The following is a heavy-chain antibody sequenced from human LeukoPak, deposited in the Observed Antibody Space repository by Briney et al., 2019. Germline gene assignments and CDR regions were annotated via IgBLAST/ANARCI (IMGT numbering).Heavy chain of an antibody. CDR3: ARVVVPAAILDY. J-gene: IGHJ4*02. CDR2: INHSGST. V-gene: IGHV4-34*01. Sequence: SETLSLTCAVCGGSFSGYYWSWIRQPPGKGLEWIGEINHSGSTNYNPSLKSRVTISVDTSKNQFSLKLSSVTAADTAVYYCARVVVPAAILDYWGQGTLVTVSS. CDR1: GGSFSGYY. D-gene: IGHD2-2*02.